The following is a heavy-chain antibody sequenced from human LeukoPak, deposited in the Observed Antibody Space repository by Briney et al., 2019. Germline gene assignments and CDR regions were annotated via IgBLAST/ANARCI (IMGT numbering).Heavy chain of an antibody. V-gene: IGHV3-23*01. Sequence: GGSLRLSCAASGFTFSSYAMSWVRQAPGKGLEWVSAISGSGGSTYYADSVKGRFTISRDNSKNTLCLQMNSLRAEDAAVYHCAKEGGYSSSWYHFDYWGQGTLVTVSS. CDR2: ISGSGGST. J-gene: IGHJ4*02. CDR3: AKEGGYSSSWYHFDY. D-gene: IGHD6-13*01. CDR1: GFTFSSYA.